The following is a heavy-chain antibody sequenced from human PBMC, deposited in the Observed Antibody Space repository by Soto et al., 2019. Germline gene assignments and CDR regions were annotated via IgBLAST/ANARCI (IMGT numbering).Heavy chain of an antibody. V-gene: IGHV3-74*01. D-gene: IGHD3-10*01. CDR2: INSDGSST. CDR1: GFTFSSYW. CDR3: GRHGSFGELVYCMDV. Sequence: EVQLVESGGGLVQPGGSLRLSCAASGFTFSSYWMHWVRQAPGKGLVWVSRINSDGSSTSYADSVKGRLTISKDNAKNALYVQMYGPRAEATAVYYSGRHGSFGELVYCMDVWGQGPTVTV. J-gene: IGHJ6*02.